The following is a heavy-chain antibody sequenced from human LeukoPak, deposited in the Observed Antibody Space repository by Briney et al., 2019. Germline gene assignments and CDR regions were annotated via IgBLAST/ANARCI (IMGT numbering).Heavy chain of an antibody. J-gene: IGHJ6*02. V-gene: IGHV4-59*05. CDR3: ASQVEDGMDV. CDR1: GGSISSYY. CDR2: IYYSGST. Sequence: PSETLSLTCTVSGGSISSYYWSWIRQPAGKGLEWIGSIYYSGSTYYNPSLKSRVTISVDTSKNQFSLKLSSVTAADTAVYYCASQVEDGMDVWGQGTTVTVSS.